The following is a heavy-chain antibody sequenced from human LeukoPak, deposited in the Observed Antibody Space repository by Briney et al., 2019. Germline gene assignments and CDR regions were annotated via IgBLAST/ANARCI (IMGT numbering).Heavy chain of an antibody. J-gene: IGHJ4*02. D-gene: IGHD2-8*02. CDR2: IKGDGIST. V-gene: IGHV3-74*01. CDR1: GLDFSSNW. CDR3: AKSPGYWALDY. Sequence: GGSLRLSCAASGLDFSSNWMHWVRHAPGQGLVWVSRIKGDGISTNYADSVKGRFTISRDNAKNSLYLQTNSLRAEDTAVYYCAKSPGYWALDYWGQGALVTVSS.